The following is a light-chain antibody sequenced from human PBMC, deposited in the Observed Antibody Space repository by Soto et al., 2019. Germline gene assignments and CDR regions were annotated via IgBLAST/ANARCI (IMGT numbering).Light chain of an antibody. V-gene: IGKV1-33*01. CDR1: QDISNY. CDR2: DAS. CDR3: QQYDNLPLT. J-gene: IGKJ4*01. Sequence: DIQMTQSPSSLSASVGDRVTITCQASQDISNYLNWYQQKPGKAPTLLIYDASNLETGVPSRFSASGSATDFTFTISSLQPEDIATYYCQQYDNLPLTFGGGTKVEIK.